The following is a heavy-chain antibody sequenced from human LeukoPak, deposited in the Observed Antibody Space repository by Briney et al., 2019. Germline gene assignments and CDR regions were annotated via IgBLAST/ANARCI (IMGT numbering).Heavy chain of an antibody. D-gene: IGHD2-15*01. CDR3: ARDAGSLEGYCSGGSCYSGKAGTRYGMDV. CDR1: GFTFDDYA. V-gene: IGHV3-9*01. J-gene: IGHJ6*02. Sequence: PGRSLRLSCAASGFTFDDYAMHWVRQAPGKGLEWVSGISWNSGSIGYADSVKGRFTISRDNAKNSLYLQMNSLRAEDTAMYYCARDAGSLEGYCSGGSCYSGKAGTRYGMDVWGQGTTVTVSS. CDR2: ISWNSGSI.